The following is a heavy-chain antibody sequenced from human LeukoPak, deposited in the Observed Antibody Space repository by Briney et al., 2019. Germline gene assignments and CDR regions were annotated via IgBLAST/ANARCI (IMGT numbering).Heavy chain of an antibody. Sequence: PSETLSLTCTVSGGSISSYYWSWIRQPPGKGLEWIGYIYYSGSTNYNSSLKSRVTISVDTSKNQFSLKLSSVTAADTAVYYCAGMDYGDGKYYYYYYGMDVWGQGTTVTVSS. J-gene: IGHJ6*02. CDR2: IYYSGST. CDR3: AGMDYGDGKYYYYYYGMDV. CDR1: GGSISSYY. D-gene: IGHD4-17*01. V-gene: IGHV4-59*01.